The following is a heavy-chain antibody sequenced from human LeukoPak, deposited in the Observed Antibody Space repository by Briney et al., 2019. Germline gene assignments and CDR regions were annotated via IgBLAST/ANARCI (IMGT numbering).Heavy chain of an antibody. V-gene: IGHV7-4-1*02. J-gene: IGHJ6*03. CDR1: RYTFTSYA. CDR2: INTNTGNP. CDR3: ARGSNDYYYYYMDV. D-gene: IGHD4-11*01. Sequence: GASVKVSCKASRYTFTSYAMNWVRQAPGQGLEWMGWINTNTGNPTYAQGFTGRFVFSLDTSVSTAYLQISSLKAEDTAVYYCARGSNDYYYYYMDVWGKGTTVTVSS.